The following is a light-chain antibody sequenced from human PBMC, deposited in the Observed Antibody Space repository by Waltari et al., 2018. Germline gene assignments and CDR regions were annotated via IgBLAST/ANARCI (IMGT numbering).Light chain of an antibody. CDR2: LGS. J-gene: IGKJ4*01. Sequence: EIVMTQSPLSLPVTAGEPASISCRSSQSLRYSNGNNHLGWDLQKPGHSPQLLLYLGSNRAPGVPDRFSGSGSGTDFTLKISRVEAEDVGVYYCMQTLQTPLTFGGGTKVEI. CDR3: MQTLQTPLT. V-gene: IGKV2-28*01. CDR1: QSLRYSNGNNH.